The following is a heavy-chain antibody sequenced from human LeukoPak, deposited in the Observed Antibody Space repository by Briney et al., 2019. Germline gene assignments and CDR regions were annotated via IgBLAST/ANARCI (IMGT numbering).Heavy chain of an antibody. CDR1: GYTFTSYG. Sequence: ASVKVSCKASGYTFTSYGISWVRQAPGQGLEWMGCISAYTGNTNYAQKLQGRVTMTTDTSTSTAYMELRSLRSDDTAVYYCARLTSGRVTMVRGGYYYYGMDVWGQGTTVTVSS. CDR3: ARLTSGRVTMVRGGYYYYGMDV. CDR2: ISAYTGNT. J-gene: IGHJ6*02. D-gene: IGHD3-10*01. V-gene: IGHV1-18*01.